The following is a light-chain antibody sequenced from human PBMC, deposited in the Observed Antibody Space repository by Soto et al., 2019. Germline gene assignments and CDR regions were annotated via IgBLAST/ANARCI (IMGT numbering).Light chain of an antibody. V-gene: IGKV1-16*02. Sequence: DIQMTQSPSSLSASVGDRVIITCRASQGIRSYLAWYQQKPGRAPTSLIYEASTLQSGAPSKFSGSGSGTDFTLTISRLRPEDFATYYCQQYNSYPFTFGPGTTVDI. CDR3: QQYNSYPFT. CDR2: EAS. J-gene: IGKJ3*01. CDR1: QGIRSY.